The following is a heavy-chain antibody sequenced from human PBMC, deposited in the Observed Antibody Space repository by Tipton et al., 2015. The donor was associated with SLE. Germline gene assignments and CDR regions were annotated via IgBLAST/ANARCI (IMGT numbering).Heavy chain of an antibody. J-gene: IGHJ4*02. D-gene: IGHD1-1*01. Sequence: LRLSCSVSGGSISRGNYYWSWIRQPAGKGLEWIGRIYTSGDTNYNPSLESRVTISVDTSKNQFSLKLRSVTAADTAVYYCAGGTTGAKFDYWGQGTLVTVSS. V-gene: IGHV4-61*02. CDR1: GGSISRGNYY. CDR2: IYTSGDT. CDR3: AGGTTGAKFDY.